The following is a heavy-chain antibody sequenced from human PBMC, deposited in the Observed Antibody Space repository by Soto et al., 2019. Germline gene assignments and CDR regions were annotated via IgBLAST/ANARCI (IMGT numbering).Heavy chain of an antibody. CDR2: INHSGST. CDR3: ARQGDSRYYYYYMDV. J-gene: IGHJ6*03. Sequence: PSETLSLTCAVYGGSFSGYYWSWIRQPPGKGLEWIGEINHSGSTNYNPSLKSRVTISVDTSKNQFSLKLSSVTAADTAVYYCARQGDSRYYYYYMDVWGKGTTVTVSS. V-gene: IGHV4-34*01. D-gene: IGHD3-3*01. CDR1: GGSFSGYY.